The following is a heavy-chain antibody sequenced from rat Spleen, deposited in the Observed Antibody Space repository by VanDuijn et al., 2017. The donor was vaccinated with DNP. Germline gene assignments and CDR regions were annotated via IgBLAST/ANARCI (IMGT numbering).Heavy chain of an antibody. Sequence: EVQLVESGGGLVQPGRSMKLSCVASGFIFSNYWMTWIRQAPTKGLEWVATISNTGDHTYYSDSVKGRFSLSRDNAKSTLYLQLNILRSEDTATYYCTRHEDLRRYFDFWGPGTMVTVSS. V-gene: IGHV5-31*01. CDR1: GFIFSNYW. CDR3: TRHEDLRRYFDF. CDR2: ISNTGDHT. J-gene: IGHJ1*01.